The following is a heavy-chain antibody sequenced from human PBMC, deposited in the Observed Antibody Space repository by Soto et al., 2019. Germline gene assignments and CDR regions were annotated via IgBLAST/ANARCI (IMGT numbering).Heavy chain of an antibody. CDR3: ARLTQWLVSMDV. CDR1: GGTISSSSYF. CDR2: IYYSGST. D-gene: IGHD6-19*01. Sequence: SETLSLTCTASGGTISSSSYFWGWIRQPPGKGLEWIGRIYYSGSTYYNPSLKSRVTISVDTSKNQFSLKLSSVTAADTAVYYCARLTQWLVSMDVWGQGTTVTISS. V-gene: IGHV4-39*01. J-gene: IGHJ6*02.